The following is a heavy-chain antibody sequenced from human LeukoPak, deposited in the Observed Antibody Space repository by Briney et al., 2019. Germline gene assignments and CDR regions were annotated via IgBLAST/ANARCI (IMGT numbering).Heavy chain of an antibody. CDR2: XIPIFGTA. Sequence: ASVKVSCKASGGTFSSYAISWVRQAPGQGLEWMXXXIPIFGTANYAQKFQGRVTITADESTSTAYMELSSLRSEDTAVYYCARDRDGDYASGRYYYYYGMDVWGKGTTVTVSS. J-gene: IGHJ6*04. V-gene: IGHV1-69*13. D-gene: IGHD4-17*01. CDR3: ARDRDGDYASGRYYYYYGMDV. CDR1: GGTFSSYA.